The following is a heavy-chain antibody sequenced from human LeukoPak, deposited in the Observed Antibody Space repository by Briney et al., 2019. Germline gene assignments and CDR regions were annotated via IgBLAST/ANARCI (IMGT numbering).Heavy chain of an antibody. CDR2: INHSGST. Sequence: SETLSLTCAVYGGSFSGYYWSWIRKPPGKGLGWIGEINHSGSTNYNPSLKSRVTISVDTSKNQFSLKLSSVTAADTAVYYCARVQCSGGSCTDYWGQGTLVTVSS. CDR3: ARVQCSGGSCTDY. CDR1: GGSFSGYY. J-gene: IGHJ4*02. V-gene: IGHV4-34*01. D-gene: IGHD2-15*01.